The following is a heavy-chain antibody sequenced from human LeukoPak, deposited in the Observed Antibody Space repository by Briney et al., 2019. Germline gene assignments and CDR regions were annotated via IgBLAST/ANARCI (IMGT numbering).Heavy chain of an antibody. Sequence: GGSLRLSCAASGFIFSNFAMSWVRQAPGKGLEWVSAISGSGTSTNYADSVMGRFTISRDNSKNTLYLQMSSLRAEDTAVYYCAKDPSSSWYVNAFDIWGQGTMVTVSS. J-gene: IGHJ3*02. V-gene: IGHV3-23*01. CDR1: GFIFSNFA. CDR2: ISGSGTST. D-gene: IGHD6-13*01. CDR3: AKDPSSSWYVNAFDI.